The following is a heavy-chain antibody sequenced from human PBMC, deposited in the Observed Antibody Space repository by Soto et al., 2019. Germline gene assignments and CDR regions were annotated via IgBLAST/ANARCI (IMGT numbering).Heavy chain of an antibody. V-gene: IGHV3-33*08. CDR2: IWYDGSNK. Sequence: VQLVESGGGVVQPGRSLRLSCAASGFTFSSYGMHWVRQAPGKGLEWVAVIWYDGSNKYYADSVKGRFTISRDNSKNTLYLQMNSLRAEDTAVYYCARGIRGVDGGLDFDYWGQGTLVTVSS. D-gene: IGHD3-10*01. CDR3: ARGIRGVDGGLDFDY. CDR1: GFTFSSYG. J-gene: IGHJ4*02.